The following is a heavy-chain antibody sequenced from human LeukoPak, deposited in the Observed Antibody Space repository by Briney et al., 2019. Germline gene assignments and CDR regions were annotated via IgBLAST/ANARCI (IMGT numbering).Heavy chain of an antibody. Sequence: SETLSLTCAVYGGSFSGYYWSWIRQPPGKGLEWIGEINHSGSTNYNPSLKCRVTISVDTSKNQFSLKLSSVTAADTAVYYCARGLKQWLVRGGWFDPWGQGTLVTVSS. D-gene: IGHD6-19*01. CDR1: GGSFSGYY. V-gene: IGHV4-34*01. J-gene: IGHJ5*02. CDR2: INHSGST. CDR3: ARGLKQWLVRGGWFDP.